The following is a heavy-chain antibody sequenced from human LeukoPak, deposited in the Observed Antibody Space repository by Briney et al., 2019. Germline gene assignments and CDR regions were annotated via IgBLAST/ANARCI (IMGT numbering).Heavy chain of an antibody. CDR1: GGSFSGYY. CDR3: ARGDVVGVI. CDR2: INHSGST. Sequence: SETLSLTCAVYGGSFSGYYWSWIRQPPGKGLEWIGEINHSGSTNYNPSLKSRVTISVDTSKNQFSLKLSSVTAADTAVYYCARGDVVGVIWGQGTLVTVSS. J-gene: IGHJ4*02. D-gene: IGHD1-26*01. V-gene: IGHV4-34*01.